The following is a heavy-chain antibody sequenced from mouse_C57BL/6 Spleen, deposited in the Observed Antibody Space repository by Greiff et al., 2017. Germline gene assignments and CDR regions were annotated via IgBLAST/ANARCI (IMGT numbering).Heavy chain of an antibody. V-gene: IGHV1-22*01. D-gene: IGHD3-3*01. J-gene: IGHJ2*01. CDR3: ARLGWDRVYYFDY. CDR2: INPNNGGT. Sequence: EVQLQQSGPELVKPGASVKMSCKASGYTFTDYNMHWVKQSHGKSLEWIGYINPNNGGTSYNQKFKGKATLTVNKSSSTAYMELRSLTSEVSAVYCCARLGWDRVYYFDYWGQGTTLTVSS. CDR1: GYTFTDYN.